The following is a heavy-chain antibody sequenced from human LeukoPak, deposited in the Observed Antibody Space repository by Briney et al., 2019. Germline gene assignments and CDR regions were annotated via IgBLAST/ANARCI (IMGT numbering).Heavy chain of an antibody. CDR1: GFTFSTYA. CDR3: AKKPGTMIVVVITTPYFDY. Sequence: GGSLRLSCAASGFTFSTYAMSWVRQAPGKGLEWVSAISGSGDSTYYADSVKGRFTISRDNSKNTLYLQMNSLRAEDTAVYYCAKKPGTMIVVVITTPYFDYWGQGTLVTVSS. D-gene: IGHD3-22*01. J-gene: IGHJ4*02. CDR2: ISGSGDST. V-gene: IGHV3-23*01.